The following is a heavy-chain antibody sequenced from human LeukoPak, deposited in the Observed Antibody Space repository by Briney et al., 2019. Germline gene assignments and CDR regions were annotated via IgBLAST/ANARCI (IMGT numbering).Heavy chain of an antibody. CDR2: TYYRSKWYN. J-gene: IGHJ3*02. CDR1: GDSVSSNSAA. Sequence: SQTLSLTCAISGDSVSSNSAAWNWIRQSPWRGLEWLGRTYYRSKWYNDYAVSVKSRITINPDTSKNQFSLQLNSVTPEDTAVYYCARVGYVRGSFPGFAFDIWGQGTMVTVPS. CDR3: ARVGYVRGSFPGFAFDI. V-gene: IGHV6-1*01. D-gene: IGHD3-10*02.